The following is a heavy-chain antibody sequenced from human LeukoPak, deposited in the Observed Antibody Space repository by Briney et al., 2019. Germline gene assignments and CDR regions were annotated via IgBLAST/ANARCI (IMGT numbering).Heavy chain of an antibody. J-gene: IGHJ4*02. CDR1: GGSISSGDYC. CDR2: IYYSGST. Sequence: PSQTLSLTCTVSGGSISSGDYCWSWIRQPPGKGLEWIGYIYYSGSTYYNPSLKSRVTISVDTSKNQFSLKLSSVTAADTAVYYCASIPYYGQSPLFDYWGQGTLVTVSS. V-gene: IGHV4-30-4*01. D-gene: IGHD4-17*01. CDR3: ASIPYYGQSPLFDY.